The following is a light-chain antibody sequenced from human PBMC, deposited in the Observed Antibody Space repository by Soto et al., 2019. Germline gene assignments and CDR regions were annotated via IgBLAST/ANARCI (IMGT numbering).Light chain of an antibody. Sequence: EIVMTQSPATLSVSPGERVTLSCRASHSVSSRLAWYQEKPGQAPRLLIYGAPTRATGLPARFSGSGSGTEFTLTISSLQSEDFAVYYCQHYTNWPLTFGGGTKVDIK. CDR3: QHYTNWPLT. V-gene: IGKV3-15*01. CDR2: GAP. J-gene: IGKJ4*01. CDR1: HSVSSR.